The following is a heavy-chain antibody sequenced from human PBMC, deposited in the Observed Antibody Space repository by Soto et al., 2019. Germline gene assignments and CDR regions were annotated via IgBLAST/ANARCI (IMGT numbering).Heavy chain of an antibody. CDR2: IYPGDSDT. CDR3: ARLESSYRSGGSSLYYFDY. D-gene: IGHD2-15*01. V-gene: IGHV5-51*01. J-gene: IGHJ4*02. Sequence: PGESLKISCKGSGYSFTSYWIGWVRQMPGKGLEWMGIIYPGDSDTRYSPSFQGQVTISADKSISTAYLQWSSLKASDTAMYYCARLESSYRSGGSSLYYFDYWGQGTLVTVSS. CDR1: GYSFTSYW.